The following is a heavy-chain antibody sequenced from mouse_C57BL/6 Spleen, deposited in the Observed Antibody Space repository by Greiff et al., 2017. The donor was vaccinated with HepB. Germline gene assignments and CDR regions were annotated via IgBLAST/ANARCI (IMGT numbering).Heavy chain of an antibody. CDR3: ARWEGFTTVVNY. Sequence: VKLQQPGTELVKPGASVKLSCKASGYTFTSYWMHWVKQRPGQGLEWIGNINPSNGGTNYNEKFKSKATLTVDKSSSTAYMQLSSLTSEDSAVYYCARWEGFTTVVNYWGQGTTLTVSS. D-gene: IGHD1-1*01. CDR1: GYTFTSYW. J-gene: IGHJ2*01. V-gene: IGHV1-53*01. CDR2: INPSNGGT.